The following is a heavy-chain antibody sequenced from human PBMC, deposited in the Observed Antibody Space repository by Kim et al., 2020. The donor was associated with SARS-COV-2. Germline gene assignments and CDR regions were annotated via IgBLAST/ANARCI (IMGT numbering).Heavy chain of an antibody. CDR2: IYHSGST. J-gene: IGHJ4*02. CDR1: GGSISSSNW. D-gene: IGHD3-22*01. CDR3: ALVYYYDSRMLY. Sequence: SETLSLTCAVSGGSISSSNWWSWVRQPPGKGLEWIGEIYHSGSTNYNPSLKSRVTISVDKSKNQFSLKLSSVTAADTAVYYCALVYYYDSRMLYWGQGTLVTVSS. V-gene: IGHV4-4*02.